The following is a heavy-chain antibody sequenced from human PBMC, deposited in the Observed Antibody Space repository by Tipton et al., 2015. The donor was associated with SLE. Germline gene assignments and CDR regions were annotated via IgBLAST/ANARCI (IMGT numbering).Heavy chain of an antibody. D-gene: IGHD3-16*01. Sequence: TLSLTCTVSGGSISSYYWSWIRQPPGKGLEWIGYIYYSGSTNYNPSLKSRVTISVDRSKNQFSLKLSSVTAADTALYYCARGEGGAFDIWGQGTMVTVSS. CDR3: ARGEGGAFDI. CDR1: GGSISSYY. CDR2: IYYSGST. V-gene: IGHV4-59*12. J-gene: IGHJ3*02.